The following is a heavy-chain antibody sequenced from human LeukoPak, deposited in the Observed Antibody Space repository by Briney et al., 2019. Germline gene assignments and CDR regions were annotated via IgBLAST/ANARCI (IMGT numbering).Heavy chain of an antibody. CDR2: IYPGDSDT. D-gene: IGHD6-19*01. V-gene: IGHV5-51*01. Sequence: GESLKISCKGSGYSFTSYWIGWVRRMPGKGLEWMGIIYPGDSDTRYSPSFQGQVTISADKSISTAYLQWSSLKASDTAMYYCARSCRRQWLPLIAPYYFDYWGQGTLVTVSS. CDR3: ARSCRRQWLPLIAPYYFDY. CDR1: GYSFTSYW. J-gene: IGHJ4*02.